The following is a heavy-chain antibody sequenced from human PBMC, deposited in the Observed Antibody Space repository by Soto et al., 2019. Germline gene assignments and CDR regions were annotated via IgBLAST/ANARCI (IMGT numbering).Heavy chain of an antibody. J-gene: IGHJ4*02. CDR1: GYSFSNFW. Sequence: GESLKISCQASGYSFSNFWIAWVRQMPGEGLEWLGIIYPDDSDTRYSPSFLGQVTISADKSIKTTYLQWSSLKASDTAIYFCASSVLVTSTMNYFDLWGQGXLVTVSS. CDR2: IYPDDSDT. CDR3: ASSVLVTSTMNYFDL. V-gene: IGHV5-51*01. D-gene: IGHD2-8*02.